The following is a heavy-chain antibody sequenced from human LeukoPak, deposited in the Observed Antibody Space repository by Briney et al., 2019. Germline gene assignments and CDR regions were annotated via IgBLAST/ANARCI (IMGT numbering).Heavy chain of an antibody. CDR3: ARVLVVSSDAFDI. D-gene: IGHD3-22*01. J-gene: IGHJ3*02. CDR1: GYTFTSYA. Sequence: ASVKVSCKTSGYTFTSYAISWVRQPPGQGLERMGWISTYTGNTDYAQKLQGRVTMTTDTSTSTAYMELRSLSSDDTAVYYCARVLVVSSDAFDIWGQRTMVTVSS. CDR2: ISTYTGNT. V-gene: IGHV1-18*01.